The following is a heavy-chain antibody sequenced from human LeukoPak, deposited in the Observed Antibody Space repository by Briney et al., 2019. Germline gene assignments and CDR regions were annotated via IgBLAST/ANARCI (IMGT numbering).Heavy chain of an antibody. D-gene: IGHD6-19*01. CDR1: GFTFSSYG. V-gene: IGHV3-30*02. CDR2: IRYDGSNK. CDR3: AKDAEHSSGWYGSDFDY. Sequence: GGSLRLSCAASGFTFSSYGMHWVRQAPGKGLEWVAFIRYDGSNKYYADSVKGRFTISRDNSKNTPYLQMNSLRAEDTAVYYCAKDAEHSSGWYGSDFDYWGQGTLVTVSS. J-gene: IGHJ4*02.